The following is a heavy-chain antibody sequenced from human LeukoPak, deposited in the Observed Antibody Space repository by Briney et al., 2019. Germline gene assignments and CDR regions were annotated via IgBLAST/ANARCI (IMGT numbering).Heavy chain of an antibody. J-gene: IGHJ6*02. CDR3: ARRLENYSGSYHYGMDV. CDR2: ISGSGGST. V-gene: IGHV3-23*01. Sequence: PGGSLRLSCAASGFTFSSYDMSWVRQAPGKGLEWVSAISGSGGSTYYADSVKGRFTISRDNSENTLYLQMNSLRAEDTAVYYCARRLENYSGSYHYGMDVWGQGTTVTVSS. CDR1: GFTFSSYD. D-gene: IGHD1-26*01.